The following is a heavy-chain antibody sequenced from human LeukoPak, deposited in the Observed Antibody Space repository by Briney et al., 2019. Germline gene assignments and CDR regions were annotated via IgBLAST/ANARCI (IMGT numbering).Heavy chain of an antibody. V-gene: IGHV4-59*11. D-gene: IGHD2-8*01. CDR1: GGSISSHY. Sequence: SETLSLTCTVSGGSISSHYWSWIRQPPGKGLEWIGYIYYSGSTNYNPSLKSRVTISVDTPKNQFSLKLSSVTAADTAVYYRARDQRQRCTNGVCYINWFDPWGQGTLVTVSS. J-gene: IGHJ5*02. CDR2: IYYSGST. CDR3: ARDQRQRCTNGVCYINWFDP.